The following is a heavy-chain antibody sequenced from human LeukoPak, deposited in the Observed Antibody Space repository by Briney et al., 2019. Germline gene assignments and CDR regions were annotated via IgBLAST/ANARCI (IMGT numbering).Heavy chain of an antibody. CDR3: ARNTVSAAGGY. CDR1: GFTLRSSW. CDR2: IKEDGSEE. D-gene: IGHD4-17*01. Sequence: GGSLRLSCAASGFTLRSSWMTWVRQAPGKGLEWVANIKEDGSEENYVDSVKGQFTISRDNAKNSLYLQMNSLGAEDTAVYYCARNTVSAAGGYWGQGTLVIVSS. J-gene: IGHJ4*02. V-gene: IGHV3-7*01.